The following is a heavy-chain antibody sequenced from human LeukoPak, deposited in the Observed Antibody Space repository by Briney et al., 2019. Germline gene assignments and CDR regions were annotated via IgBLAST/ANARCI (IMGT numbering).Heavy chain of an antibody. CDR1: GFTFSNYA. D-gene: IGHD6-19*01. V-gene: IGHV3-30-3*01. Sequence: GRSLRLSCAASGFTFSNYAMHWVRQAPGKGLEWVAFISYDGSNKYYADSVKGRFSISRDNSKNTLYLQMNSLRPEDTAVYYCARRRLIAVADTSAFDYWGQGTLVTVSS. CDR2: ISYDGSNK. J-gene: IGHJ4*02. CDR3: ARRRLIAVADTSAFDY.